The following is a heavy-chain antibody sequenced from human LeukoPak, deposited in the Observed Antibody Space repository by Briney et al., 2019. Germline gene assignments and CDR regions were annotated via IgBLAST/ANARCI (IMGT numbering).Heavy chain of an antibody. CDR2: ISGSGGST. V-gene: IGHV3-23*01. J-gene: IGHJ4*02. CDR1: GFTFSSYA. CDR3: ARARNNYDSSGFSALDY. Sequence: QSGGSLRLSCAASGFTFSSYAMSWVRQAPGKGLEWVSAISGSGGSTYYADSVKGRFTISRDNSKNTLYLQMNSLRAEDTAVYYCARARNNYDSSGFSALDYWGQGTLVTVSS. D-gene: IGHD3-22*01.